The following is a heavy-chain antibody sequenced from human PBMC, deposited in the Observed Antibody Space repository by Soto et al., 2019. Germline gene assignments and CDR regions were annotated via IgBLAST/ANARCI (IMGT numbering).Heavy chain of an antibody. CDR3: ARDLDYYDSSGHYGMDV. D-gene: IGHD3-22*01. CDR1: GGSISSGGYY. CDR2: IYYSGST. Sequence: SETLSLTCTVSGGSISSGGYYWSWIRQHPGKGLEWIGYIYYSGSTYYNPSLKSRVTISVDTSKNQFSLKLSSVTAADTAVYYCARDLDYYDSSGHYGMDVWGQGTTVTVSS. J-gene: IGHJ6*02. V-gene: IGHV4-31*03.